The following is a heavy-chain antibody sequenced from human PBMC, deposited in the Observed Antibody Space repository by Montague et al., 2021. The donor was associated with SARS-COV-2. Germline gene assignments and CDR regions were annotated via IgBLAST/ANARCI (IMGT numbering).Heavy chain of an antibody. CDR2: IHSSGST. D-gene: IGHD6-25*01. V-gene: IGHV4-39*01. J-gene: IGHJ4*01. CDR3: ARRLGGSGWLDY. CDR1: GGSISSGSYY. Sequence: ESLSLTCTVAGGSISSGSYYWGWIRQPPGKGLEWIGNIHSSGSTYYKSRVTISVDTSKNQFSLKVTSVTAADTAVYYCARRLGGSGWLDYWGQGTLVTVSS.